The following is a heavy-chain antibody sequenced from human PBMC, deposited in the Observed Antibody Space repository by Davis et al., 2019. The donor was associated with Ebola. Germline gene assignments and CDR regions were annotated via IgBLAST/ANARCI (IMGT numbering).Heavy chain of an antibody. D-gene: IGHD1-26*01. J-gene: IGHJ6*02. CDR1: GGSISSSSYY. V-gene: IGHV4-39*07. CDR3: ARAPFGRWELPYYYYYYGMDV. CDR2: IYYSGST. Sequence: SETLSLTCTVSGGSISSSSYYWGWIRQPPGKGLEWIGSIYYSGSTNYNPSLKSRVTISVDTSKNQFSLKLSSVTAADTAVYYCARAPFGRWELPYYYYYYGMDVWGQGITVTVSS.